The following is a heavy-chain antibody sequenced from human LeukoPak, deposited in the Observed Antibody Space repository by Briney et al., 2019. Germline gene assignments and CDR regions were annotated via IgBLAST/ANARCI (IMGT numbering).Heavy chain of an antibody. CDR1: GFTFSSYW. J-gene: IGHJ5*02. CDR2: IKQDGSEK. CDR3: ARDHLYDYVWGSSYWFDP. Sequence: PGGSLRLSCAASGFTFSSYWMSWVRQAPGKGLEWVANIKQDGSEKYYVDSVKGRFTISRDNAKNSLYLQMNSLRAEDTAVYYCARDHLYDYVWGSSYWFDPWGQGTLVTVSS. V-gene: IGHV3-7*01. D-gene: IGHD3-16*01.